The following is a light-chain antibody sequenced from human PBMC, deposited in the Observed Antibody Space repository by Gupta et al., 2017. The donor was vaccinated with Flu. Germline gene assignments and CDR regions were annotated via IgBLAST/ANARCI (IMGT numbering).Light chain of an antibody. J-gene: IGLJ3*02. V-gene: IGLV2-14*01. CDR1: TTDVGGYDY. Sequence: QSAPTQPASVSGSPGQSITISCTGTTTDVGGYDYVSWFQQHPGKAPKLMIYEVSNRPSGVSSRFSGSKSGNAASLTISGLQAEDEADYYCSSFTSTNTWVFGGGTKLTVL. CDR3: SSFTSTNTWV. CDR2: EVS.